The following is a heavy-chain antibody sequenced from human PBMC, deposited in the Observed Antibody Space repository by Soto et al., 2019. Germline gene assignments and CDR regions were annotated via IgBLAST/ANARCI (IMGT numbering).Heavy chain of an antibody. J-gene: IGHJ4*02. D-gene: IGHD4-17*01. CDR2: VIPIYGSP. Sequence: VQLVQSGAEVREPGSSVKVSCKASEGTFNTSTITWVRQAPGQGLDYMGGVIPIYGSPYYARKFQGRVTITADVSTSTAYMVMNSLRSGDTAVYYCAGESALMTTVPLRHWGQGTLVTVSS. CDR3: AGESALMTTVPLRH. V-gene: IGHV1-69*01. CDR1: EGTFNTST.